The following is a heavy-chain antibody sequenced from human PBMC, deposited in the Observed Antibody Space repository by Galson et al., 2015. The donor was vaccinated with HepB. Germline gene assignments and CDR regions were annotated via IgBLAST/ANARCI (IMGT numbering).Heavy chain of an antibody. Sequence: SVKVSCKASGYTFTGYYMHWVRQAPGQGLEWMGWINPNSGGTNYAQKFQGRVTMTRDTSISTAYMELSRLRSDDTAVYYCASDVWRCSSTSCYPGDYFDYWGQGTLVTVSS. D-gene: IGHD2-2*01. V-gene: IGHV1-2*02. CDR3: ASDVWRCSSTSCYPGDYFDY. CDR2: INPNSGGT. CDR1: GYTFTGYY. J-gene: IGHJ4*02.